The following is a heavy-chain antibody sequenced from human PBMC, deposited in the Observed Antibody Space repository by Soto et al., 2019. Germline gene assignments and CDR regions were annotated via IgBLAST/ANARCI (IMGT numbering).Heavy chain of an antibody. J-gene: IGHJ3*02. CDR1: GFTFSSYS. Sequence: EVQLVESGGGLVKPGGSLRLSCAASGFTFSSYSMNWVRQAPGKGLEWVSSISSSSSYIYYADSVKGRFTISRDNAKNXXXXXXXXXXXXXXXXXXXXXXXLGYDAFDIWGQGTMVTVSS. V-gene: IGHV3-21*01. D-gene: IGHD2-15*01. CDR3: XXXXLGYDAFDI. CDR2: ISSSSSYI.